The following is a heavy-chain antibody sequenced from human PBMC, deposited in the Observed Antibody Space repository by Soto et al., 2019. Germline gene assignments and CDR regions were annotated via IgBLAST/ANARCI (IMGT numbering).Heavy chain of an antibody. J-gene: IGHJ3*02. Sequence: QVQLQQWGAGLLKPSETLSLTCAVYGGSFSGYYWSWIRQPPGKGLEWIGEINHSGSTNYNPSLKSRVTISVDTSKNQFSLKLSSVTAADTAVYYCARVSGYDILTGYYPGAFDIWGQGIMVTVSS. CDR1: GGSFSGYY. D-gene: IGHD3-9*01. CDR2: INHSGST. CDR3: ARVSGYDILTGYYPGAFDI. V-gene: IGHV4-34*01.